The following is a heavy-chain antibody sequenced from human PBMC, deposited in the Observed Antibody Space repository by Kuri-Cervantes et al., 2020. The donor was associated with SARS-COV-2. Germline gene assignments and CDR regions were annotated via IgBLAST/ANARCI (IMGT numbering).Heavy chain of an antibody. J-gene: IGHJ4*02. V-gene: IGHV3-21*01. CDR1: GFTFSSYT. CDR2: ISSDSASI. D-gene: IGHD4-11*01. Sequence: ETLSLTCAASGFTFSSYTMNWVRQAPGKGLECVSSISSDSASIYYADSVKGRFSISRDNSRNIVYLQMNSLRPEDTALYYCTREAYDYNMGFDSWGQGTLVTVSS. CDR3: TREAYDYNMGFDS.